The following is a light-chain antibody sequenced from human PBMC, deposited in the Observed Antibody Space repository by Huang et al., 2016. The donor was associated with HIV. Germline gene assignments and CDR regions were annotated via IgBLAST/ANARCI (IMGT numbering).Light chain of an antibody. CDR2: GAY. CDR1: QVFSNY. CDR3: QKYNGAPFT. V-gene: IGKV1-27*01. Sequence: DIQMTQSPSSLSASVGDRVTITCRASQVFSNYLAWYQQKPGKVPKLLIYGAYTLQSGVPSRFSGSGSETDFTLTISSLQPEDVATYYCQKYNGAPFTFGPGTKVDIK. J-gene: IGKJ3*01.